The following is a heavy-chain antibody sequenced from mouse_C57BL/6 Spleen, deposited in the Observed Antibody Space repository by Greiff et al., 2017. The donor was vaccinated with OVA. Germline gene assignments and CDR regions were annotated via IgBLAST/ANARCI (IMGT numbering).Heavy chain of an antibody. J-gene: IGHJ1*03. CDR3: ARPSYYGSSFYWYFDV. D-gene: IGHD1-1*01. CDR1: GYTFTDYN. CDR2: INPNNGGT. Sequence: EVQLQQSGPELVKPGASVKIPCKASGYTFTDYNMDWVKQSHGKSLEWIGDINPNNGGTIYNQKFKGKATLTVDKSSSTAYMELRSLTSEDTAVYYCARPSYYGSSFYWYFDVWGTGTTVTVSS. V-gene: IGHV1-18*01.